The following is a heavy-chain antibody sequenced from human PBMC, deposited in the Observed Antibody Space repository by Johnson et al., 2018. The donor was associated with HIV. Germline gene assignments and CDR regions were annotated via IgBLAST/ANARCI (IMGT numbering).Heavy chain of an antibody. D-gene: IGHD2-15*01. CDR1: GFTFSSYA. Sequence: QVQLVESGGGVVRPGGSLRLSCAASGFTFSSYAMHWVRQAPAKGLEWVAVIWYDGSNKYYADSVKGRFTISRDNSKNTLYLQMNGLRADDTAVYYCAKVGGGGFDIWGQGTMVTVSS. V-gene: IGHV3-33*08. CDR3: AKVGGGGFDI. CDR2: IWYDGSNK. J-gene: IGHJ3*02.